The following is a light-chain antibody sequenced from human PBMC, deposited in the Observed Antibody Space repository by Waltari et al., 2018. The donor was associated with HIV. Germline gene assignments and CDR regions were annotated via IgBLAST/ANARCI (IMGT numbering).Light chain of an antibody. CDR1: SSDVGPYNY. CDR2: EVD. CDR3: SSYAGSDNMI. J-gene: IGLJ2*01. V-gene: IGLV2-8*01. Sequence: QSALTQPPSASGSPGQSVTFSCTGTSSDVGPYNYASWYQQHPGKAPKLMLYEVDKRPSGVPDRFSASKSGNTASLTVSGLQAEDEADYYCSSYAGSDNMIFGGGTKLTVL.